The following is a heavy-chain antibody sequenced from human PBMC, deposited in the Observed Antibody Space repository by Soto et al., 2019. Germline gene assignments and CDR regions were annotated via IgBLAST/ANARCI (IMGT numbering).Heavy chain of an antibody. D-gene: IGHD3-10*01. CDR2: VHHSWGS. CDR3: ARQGFGPLHGLVDV. V-gene: IGHV4-59*08. Sequence: QVQLQESGPGLVKPSETLSLSCTVSGGSISSYYWSWFRQSPGKRMEWIGYVHHSWGSSYNPSLQGRVAISLDAAKGQFPLKVTSVTATDTAVYYCARQGFGPLHGLVDVWGQGTTVTVSS. CDR1: GGSISSYY. J-gene: IGHJ6*02.